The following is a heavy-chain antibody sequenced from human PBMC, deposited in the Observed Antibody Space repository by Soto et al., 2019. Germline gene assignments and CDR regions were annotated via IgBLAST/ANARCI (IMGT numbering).Heavy chain of an antibody. CDR2: IYKSATT. CDR3: ARGRYCLTGRCFPNWFDS. J-gene: IGHJ5*01. Sequence: NPSETLSLTCSVSGDSISTVDYFWAWIRQPPGQALEYIGYIYKSATTYYNPSFESRVAISLDTSKGQFSLNVTSVTAADTAVYFCARGRYCLTGRCFPNWFDSWGQGTLVTVSS. V-gene: IGHV4-30-4*01. CDR1: GDSISTVDYF. D-gene: IGHD2-15*01.